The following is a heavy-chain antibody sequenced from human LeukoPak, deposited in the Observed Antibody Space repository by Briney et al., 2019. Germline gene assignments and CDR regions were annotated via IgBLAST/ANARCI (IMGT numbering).Heavy chain of an antibody. CDR2: IYYSGST. J-gene: IGHJ5*02. CDR3: ARASIFGVVSGFAP. D-gene: IGHD3-3*01. V-gene: IGHV4-30-4*01. Sequence: KPAQTLSLTCTVSGVSISSADYYWGWLRQPPGKGLEWIGYIYYSGSTYYNPSLKSRVTISVDTSKNQFSLKLSSVTAADTVVYYCARASIFGVVSGFAPWGQGTLVTVSS. CDR1: GVSISSADYY.